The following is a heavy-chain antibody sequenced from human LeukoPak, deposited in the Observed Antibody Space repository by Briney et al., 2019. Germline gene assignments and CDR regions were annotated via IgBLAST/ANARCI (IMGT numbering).Heavy chain of an antibody. V-gene: IGHV3-7*04. CDR1: GFTFSSYG. CDR2: IKQDGSEK. CDR3: ARDRRVPAAIMGSYFDY. Sequence: PGRSLRLSCAASGFTFSSYGMHWVRQAPGKGLEWVANIKQDGSEKYYVDSVKGRFTISRDNAKNSLYLQMNSLRAEDTAVYYCARDRRVPAAIMGSYFDYWGQGTLVTVSS. D-gene: IGHD2-2*01. J-gene: IGHJ4*02.